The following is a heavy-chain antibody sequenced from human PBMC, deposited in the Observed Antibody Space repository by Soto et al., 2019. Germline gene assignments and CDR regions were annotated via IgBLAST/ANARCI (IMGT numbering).Heavy chain of an antibody. V-gene: IGHV3-53*01. D-gene: IGHD2-15*01. CDR2: IWSAGFT. CDR3: ERELPTDL. Sequence: LGGSLRLSCAASGFTVSSKYMTWVRQAPGKGLEWVSIIWSAGFTYYADSVKGRFTISRDNSKNTVYLQMNSLRLEDSAVYSCERELPTDLWGQGTLVTVSS. CDR1: GFTVSSKY. J-gene: IGHJ5*02.